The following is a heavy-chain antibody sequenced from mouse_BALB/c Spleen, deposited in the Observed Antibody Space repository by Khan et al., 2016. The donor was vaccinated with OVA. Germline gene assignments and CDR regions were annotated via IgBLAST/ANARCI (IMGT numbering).Heavy chain of an antibody. CDR2: IFPGNSDT. J-gene: IGHJ3*01. V-gene: IGHV1-5*01. CDR3: SRAGFGAFAY. Sequence: VQLQQSGTVLARPGSSVKMSCKASGSIFTNYYMHWVKQRPGQGLEWIGGIFPGNSDTSYNQNFTGKAKLTAVTSARTAYMELSGLTSEDSAVYYCSRAGFGAFAYWGQGTLVTVSA. CDR1: GSIFTNYY.